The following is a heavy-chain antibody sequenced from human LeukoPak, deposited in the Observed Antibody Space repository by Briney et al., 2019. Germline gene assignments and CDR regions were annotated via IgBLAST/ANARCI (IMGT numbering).Heavy chain of an antibody. J-gene: IGHJ4*02. CDR1: GFTFSSYA. Sequence: GGSLRLSCAASGFTFSSYAMSWVRQAPGKGLEWVSAISGSGGSTYYADSVKGRFTISRDNSKNTLYLQMNSLRAEDTAVYYCAKVSGPASRGYSCGYGWGQGTLVTVSS. V-gene: IGHV3-23*01. CDR2: ISGSGGST. D-gene: IGHD5-18*01. CDR3: AKVSGPASRGYSCGYG.